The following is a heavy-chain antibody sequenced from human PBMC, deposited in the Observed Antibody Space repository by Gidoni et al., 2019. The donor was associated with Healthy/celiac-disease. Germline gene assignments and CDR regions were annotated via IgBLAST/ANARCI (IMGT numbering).Heavy chain of an antibody. CDR1: GSTFSSYA. CDR2: ISGSGGST. J-gene: IGHJ6*02. CDR3: AKGGRCGGDCPRHYYYGMDV. D-gene: IGHD2-21*02. V-gene: IGHV3-23*01. Sequence: EVQLLESGGGLVQPGGSLRLSCAAPGSTFSSYALIWVRQAPGKGLEWVSAISGSGGSTYYADSVKGRFTISRDNSKNTLYLQMNSLRAEDTAVYYCAKGGRCGGDCPRHYYYGMDVWGQGTTVTVSS.